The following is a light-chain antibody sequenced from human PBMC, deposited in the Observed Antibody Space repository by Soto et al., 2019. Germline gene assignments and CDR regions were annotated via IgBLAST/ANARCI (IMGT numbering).Light chain of an antibody. CDR3: QQSYTTPRVT. CDR2: ATS. Sequence: DMQMTQSPSSLSASVGDRVTITCRASQYISSYLNWYQQKPGKAPKLLIYATSNLQSGVPSRFSGSGSGTDFTLTISSLQPEDFATYYCQQSYTTPRVTFGQGTNLEIK. V-gene: IGKV1-39*01. CDR1: QYISSY. J-gene: IGKJ2*01.